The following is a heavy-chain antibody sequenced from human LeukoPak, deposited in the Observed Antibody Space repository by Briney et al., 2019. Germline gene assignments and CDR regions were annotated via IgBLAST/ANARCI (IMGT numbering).Heavy chain of an antibody. J-gene: IGHJ4*02. D-gene: IGHD4-23*01. Sequence: PGGSLRLSCAASGFTFSSYWMSWVRQAPGKGLEWVSVIYSGGSTYYADSVKGRFTISRDNSKNTLYLQMNSLRAEDTAVYYCARVDYGGNSNFDYWGQGTLVTVSS. CDR1: GFTFSSYW. CDR2: IYSGGST. V-gene: IGHV3-53*01. CDR3: ARVDYGGNSNFDY.